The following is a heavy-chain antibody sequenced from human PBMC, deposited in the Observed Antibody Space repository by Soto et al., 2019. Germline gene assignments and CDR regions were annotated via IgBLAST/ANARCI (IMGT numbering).Heavy chain of an antibody. CDR1: GTTCTCST. CDR3: ATAGLRGTFPGVGGLP. D-gene: IGHD3-3*01. CDR2: IIPIFGTT. Sequence: SVKVSCNTSGTTCTCSTDNWVRHAPVHGLGWMGGIIPIFGTTNYAQNVRGRVTISADESTSTTYVELSSLRADDTAVYYCATAGLRGTFPGVGGLPWGRGTLVTVSS. J-gene: IGHJ5*02. V-gene: IGHV1-69*13.